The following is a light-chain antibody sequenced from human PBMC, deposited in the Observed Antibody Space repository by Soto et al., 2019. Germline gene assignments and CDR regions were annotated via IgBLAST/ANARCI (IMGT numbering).Light chain of an antibody. CDR1: NSNIGRDF. V-gene: IGLV1-47*01. CDR2: RND. J-gene: IGLJ1*01. CDR3: AVWDDSLRGYV. Sequence: QSVLTQPPSASGTPGQRVTISCSGSNSNIGRDFVYWYQQLPGTAPKLLIYRNDQRPSGVPDRFSGSKSGTSASLAISGLRSEDESDYYCAVWDDSLRGYVFGTGTKVTVL.